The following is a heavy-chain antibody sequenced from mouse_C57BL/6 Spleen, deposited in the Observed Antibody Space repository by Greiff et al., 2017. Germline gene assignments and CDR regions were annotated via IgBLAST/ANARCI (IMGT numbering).Heavy chain of an antibody. CDR3: ARVYYYGRSDAMDY. V-gene: IGHV5-4*03. J-gene: IGHJ4*01. CDR1: GFTFSSYA. D-gene: IGHD1-1*01. Sequence: EVKLVESGGGLVKPGGSLKLSCAASGFTFSSYAMSWVSQTPGKRLEWVATLSDGGSYTYSPDNVKGRFTISRDNAKNNMYLQMSQLKSEDTAMYYCARVYYYGRSDAMDYGGQGTAVTVSS. CDR2: LSDGGSYT.